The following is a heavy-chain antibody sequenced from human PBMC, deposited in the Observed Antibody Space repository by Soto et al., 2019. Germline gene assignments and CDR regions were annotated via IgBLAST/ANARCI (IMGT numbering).Heavy chain of an antibody. CDR3: ARLPLRITVFGKVLGYSDS. D-gene: IGHD3-3*01. CDR1: GGSFNDYA. V-gene: IGHV1-69*06. J-gene: IGHJ4*02. CDR2: IIPLFGTS. Sequence: QVQLVQSGAEVKTPGSSVTVSCTPSGGSFNDYAFSWVRQAPGQGLEWLGGIIPLFGTSDYSQSFRDRATLTAVKSTSTVFLEPRRLTSPDTAVYYCARLPLRITVFGKVLGYSDSWGQGSLITVSS.